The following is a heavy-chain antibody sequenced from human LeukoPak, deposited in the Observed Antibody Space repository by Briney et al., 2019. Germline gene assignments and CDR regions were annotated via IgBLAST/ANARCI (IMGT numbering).Heavy chain of an antibody. Sequence: SETLSLTCTVSGGSISSSSYYWGWIRQPPGKGLEWIVSIYYSGRNYNNPSLKSRITISVNKNKNQFKRKLSSVPAAHTAVYYCATIEYSNSIGYWGQGTLVTVSS. J-gene: IGHJ4*02. V-gene: IGHV4-39*06. CDR2: IYYSGRN. CDR3: ATIEYSNSIGY. CDR1: GGSISSSSYY. D-gene: IGHD6-6*01.